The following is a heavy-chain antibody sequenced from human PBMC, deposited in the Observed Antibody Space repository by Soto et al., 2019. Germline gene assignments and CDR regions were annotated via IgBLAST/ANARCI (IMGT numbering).Heavy chain of an antibody. CDR2: INHSGST. D-gene: IGHD3-9*01. Sequence: SETLSLTCAVYGGSFSGYYWSWIRQPPGKGLEWIGEINHSGSTNYNPSLKSRVTISVDTSKNQFSLKLSSVTAADTAVYYCARVRDILTGQNFDYWGQGTLVTVSS. J-gene: IGHJ4*02. V-gene: IGHV4-34*01. CDR3: ARVRDILTGQNFDY. CDR1: GGSFSGYY.